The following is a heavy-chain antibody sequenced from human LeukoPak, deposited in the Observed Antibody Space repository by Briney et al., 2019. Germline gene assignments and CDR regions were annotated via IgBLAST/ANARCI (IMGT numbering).Heavy chain of an antibody. D-gene: IGHD1-26*01. V-gene: IGHV3-20*04. J-gene: IGHJ4*02. CDR3: ARSNWEGNYFDY. CDR2: INWNGGST. Sequence: GGSLRLSCAASGFTFSSYAMHWVRQAPGKGLEWVSGINWNGGSTGYADSVKGRFTISRDNAKNSLYLQMNSLRAEDTALYYCARSNWEGNYFDYWGQGTLVTVSS. CDR1: GFTFSSYA.